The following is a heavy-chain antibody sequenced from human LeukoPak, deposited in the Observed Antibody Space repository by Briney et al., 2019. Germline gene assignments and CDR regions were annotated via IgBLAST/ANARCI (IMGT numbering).Heavy chain of an antibody. V-gene: IGHV1-8*01. J-gene: IGHJ4*02. CDR2: MNPNSGNA. CDR3: ARVPRSSSWPLDY. Sequence: ASVKVSCKASGYTFTSYDIKWVRQATGQGLEWMGWMNPNSGNAGYAQKFQGRVTMTRNSSISTAYMELSSLRSEDTAVYYCARVPRSSSWPLDYWGQGTLVTVSS. D-gene: IGHD6-13*01. CDR1: GYTFTSYD.